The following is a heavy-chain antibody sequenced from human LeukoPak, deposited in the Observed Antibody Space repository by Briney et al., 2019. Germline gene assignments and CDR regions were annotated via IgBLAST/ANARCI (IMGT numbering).Heavy chain of an antibody. J-gene: IGHJ4*02. CDR3: ARAPPQLRFLEWLPYYFDY. CDR2: IYYSGST. CDR1: GGSISSYY. D-gene: IGHD3-3*01. Sequence: SETLSLTCTVSGGSISSYYWSWIRQPPGKRLEWIGYIYYSGSTNYNPSLKSRVTISVDTSKNQFSLKLSSVTAADTAVYYCARAPPQLRFLEWLPYYFDYWGQGTLVTVSS. V-gene: IGHV4-59*01.